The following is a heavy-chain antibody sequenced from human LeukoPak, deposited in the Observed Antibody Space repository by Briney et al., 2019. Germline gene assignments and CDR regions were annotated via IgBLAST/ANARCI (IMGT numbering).Heavy chain of an antibody. V-gene: IGHV1-2*06. J-gene: IGHJ5*02. CDR3: ARDGSSSPYRWFDP. CDR2: INPNSGGT. CDR1: GYTFTGYY. Sequence: ASVKVSCKASGYTFTGYYMHWVRQAPGQGLEWMGRINPNSGGTNYAQKFQGRVTMTGDTSISTAYMELSRLRSDDTAVYYCARDGSSSPYRWFDPWGQGTLVTVSS. D-gene: IGHD6-6*01.